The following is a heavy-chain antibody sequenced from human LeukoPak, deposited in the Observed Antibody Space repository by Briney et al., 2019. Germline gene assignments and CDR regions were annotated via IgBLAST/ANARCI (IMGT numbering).Heavy chain of an antibody. D-gene: IGHD3-22*01. CDR3: ARPAYPRHDSSGYYLE. Sequence: GGSLRLSCAASGFTFSSYAMHWVRQAPGKGLEWVAVISYDGSNKYYADSVKGRFTISRHNSKNTLYLQMNSLRAEDTAVYYCARPAYPRHDSSGYYLEWGQGTLVTVSS. CDR2: ISYDGSNK. J-gene: IGHJ4*02. V-gene: IGHV3-30-3*01. CDR1: GFTFSSYA.